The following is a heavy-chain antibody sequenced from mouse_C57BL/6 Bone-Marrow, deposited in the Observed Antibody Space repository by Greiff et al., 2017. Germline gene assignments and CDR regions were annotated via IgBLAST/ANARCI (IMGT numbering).Heavy chain of an antibody. D-gene: IGHD1-2*01. CDR1: GFTFSDYG. J-gene: IGHJ4*01. V-gene: IGHV5-17*01. CDR2: ISSGSSTI. Sequence: EVKLVESGGGLVKPGGSLKLSCAASGFTFSDYGMHWVRQAPEKGLEWVAYISSGSSTIYYADTVKGRFTISRDNDKNTLFLQMTSLRSEDTAMYYCARHLLRPLMDYWGQGTSVTVSS. CDR3: ARHLLRPLMDY.